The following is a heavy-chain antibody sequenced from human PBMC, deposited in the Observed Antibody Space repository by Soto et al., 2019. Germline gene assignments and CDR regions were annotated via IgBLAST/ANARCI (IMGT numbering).Heavy chain of an antibody. CDR1: GYTFTYRH. V-gene: IGHV1-45*02. J-gene: IGHJ3*01. CDR2: ITPFNGNT. D-gene: IGHD3-10*01. Sequence: QVQLVQSGAEVKKTGSSVKLSCRASGYTFTYRHLHWLRQAPGQALEWMGWITPFNGNTNYAQKFPGSVLLNWDASVSAVYLGLSSVRSEDTGMYYGANPASGSDSFDFWGQGTMVTVSS. CDR3: ANPASGSDSFDF.